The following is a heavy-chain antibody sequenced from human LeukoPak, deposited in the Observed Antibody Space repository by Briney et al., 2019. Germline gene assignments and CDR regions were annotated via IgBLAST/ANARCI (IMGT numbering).Heavy chain of an antibody. D-gene: IGHD6-25*01. CDR2: INHSGST. CDR1: GGSFSGYY. CDR3: ARGGQRRRAHFDY. J-gene: IGHJ4*02. Sequence: SETLSLTCAVYGGSFSGYYWSWIRQPPGKGLEWIGEINHSGSTNYNPSLKSRVTISVDTSKNQFSLKLSSLTAADTAVYYCARGGQRRRAHFDYWGQGTLVTVSS. V-gene: IGHV4-34*01.